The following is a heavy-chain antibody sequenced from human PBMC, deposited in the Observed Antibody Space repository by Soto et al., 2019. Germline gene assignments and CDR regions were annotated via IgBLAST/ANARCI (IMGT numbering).Heavy chain of an antibody. CDR1: GFTFSSYG. CDR3: ARDGYGDYGLDY. J-gene: IGHJ4*02. V-gene: IGHV3-33*01. D-gene: IGHD4-17*01. Sequence: QVQLVESGGGVVQPGRSLRLSCAASGFTFSSYGMHWVRQAPGKGLEWVAVIWYDGSNKYYADSVKGRFTISRDNSKNTLYLEMNSLRAEDTAVYYCARDGYGDYGLDYWGQGTLVTVSS. CDR2: IWYDGSNK.